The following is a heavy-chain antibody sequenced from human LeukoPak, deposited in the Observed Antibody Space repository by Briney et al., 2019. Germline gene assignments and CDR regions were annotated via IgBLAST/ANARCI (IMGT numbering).Heavy chain of an antibody. J-gene: IGHJ6*02. CDR1: GFTVSLYY. D-gene: IGHD3-16*01. CDR2: IYSGGPT. CDR3: ARGGGLDV. Sequence: PGGSLRLSCAASGFTVSLYYMTWVRQAPGKGLEWVSVIYSGGPTYYADSVKGRFSISRDNAKNTVYVQMSNLRAEDTAVYFCARGGGLDVWGQGATVTVSS. V-gene: IGHV3-53*01.